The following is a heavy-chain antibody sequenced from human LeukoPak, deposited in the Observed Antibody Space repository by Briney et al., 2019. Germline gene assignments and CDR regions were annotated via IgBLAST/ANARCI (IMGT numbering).Heavy chain of an antibody. D-gene: IGHD5-24*01. CDR2: IYYSGST. J-gene: IGHJ4*02. CDR3: ARLEERDGYNTY. CDR1: GGSISSSSYY. Sequence: SETLSLTCTVSGGSISSSSYYWGWIRQPPGKGLEWIGSIYYSGSTYYNPSLKSRVTISVDTSKNQFSLKLSSVTAADTAVYYCARLEERDGYNTYWGQGTLVTVSS. V-gene: IGHV4-39*01.